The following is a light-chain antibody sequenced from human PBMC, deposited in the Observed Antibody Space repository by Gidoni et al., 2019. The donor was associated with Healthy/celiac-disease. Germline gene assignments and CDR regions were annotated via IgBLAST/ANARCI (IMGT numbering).Light chain of an antibody. CDR2: DAS. J-gene: IGKJ4*01. CDR1: QDISHY. Sequence: DIQITQSPSSLSASVGDRVPITCQASQDISHYLNWYQQKPGKAPKLLIYDASNLETGVPSRFSGSGSGTDFTFTISSLQPEDIATYYCQQYDNPPLTFXGXTKVEIK. V-gene: IGKV1-33*01. CDR3: QQYDNPPLT.